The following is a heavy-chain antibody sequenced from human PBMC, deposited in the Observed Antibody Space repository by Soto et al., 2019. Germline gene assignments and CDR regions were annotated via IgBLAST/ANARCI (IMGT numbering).Heavy chain of an antibody. D-gene: IGHD3-3*01. V-gene: IGHV1-2*02. CDR1: GYTFTGYY. J-gene: IGHJ6*02. CDR2: INPNSGGT. Sequence: GASVKVSCKASGYTFTGYYMHWVRQAPGQGLEWMGWINPNSGGTNYAQKFQGRVTMTRDTSISTAYMELSRLRSDDTAVYYCARGLVTIFGVVITRGYYYYGMDVWGQGTTVTVSS. CDR3: ARGLVTIFGVVITRGYYYYGMDV.